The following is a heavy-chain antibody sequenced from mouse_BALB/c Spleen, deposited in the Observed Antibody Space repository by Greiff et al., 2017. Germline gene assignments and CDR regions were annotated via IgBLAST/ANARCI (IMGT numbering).Heavy chain of an antibody. CDR3: ARHITTVYFDY. D-gene: IGHD1-1*01. CDR1: GFTFSSYT. CDR2: ISNGGGST. Sequence: EVQLVESGGGLVQPGGSLKLSCAASGFTFSSYTMSWVRQTPEKRLEWVAYISNGGGSTYYPDTVKGRFTISRDNAKNTLYLQMSSLKSEDTAMYYCARHITTVYFDYWGQGTTLTVSS. V-gene: IGHV5-12-2*01. J-gene: IGHJ2*01.